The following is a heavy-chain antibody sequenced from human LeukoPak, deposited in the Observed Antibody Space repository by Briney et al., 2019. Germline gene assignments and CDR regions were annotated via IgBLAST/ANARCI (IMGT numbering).Heavy chain of an antibody. J-gene: IGHJ4*02. Sequence: GGSLRLSCAASGFTFSSYAMSWVRQAPGKGLEWVSANSGSGGSTYYADSVKGRFTISRDNSKNTLYLQMNSLRAEDTAVYYCAKDKSVVVVPASLGYWGQGTLVTVSS. CDR1: GFTFSSYA. CDR2: NSGSGGST. D-gene: IGHD2-2*01. V-gene: IGHV3-23*01. CDR3: AKDKSVVVVPASLGY.